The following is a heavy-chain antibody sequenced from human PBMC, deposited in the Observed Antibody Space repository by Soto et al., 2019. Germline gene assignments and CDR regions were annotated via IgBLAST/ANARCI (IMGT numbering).Heavy chain of an antibody. D-gene: IGHD1-26*01. CDR3: VRDDFGLGLDY. CDR1: GGSVSSGSYY. CDR2: TDIDGSFT. V-gene: IGHV3-74*01. J-gene: IGHJ4*02. Sequence: ETLSLTCTVSGGSVSSGSYYWSWVRRTPGQGLVWISHTDIDGSFTTYADSVKGRFTISRDNAKNTLFLQMNSLRAEDTAVYYCVRDDFGLGLDYWGLGTLVTVSS.